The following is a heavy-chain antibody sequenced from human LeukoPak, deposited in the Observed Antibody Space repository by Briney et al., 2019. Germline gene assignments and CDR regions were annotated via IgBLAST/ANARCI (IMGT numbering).Heavy chain of an antibody. CDR1: GGSISSYY. J-gene: IGHJ4*02. CDR2: IYYSGST. CDR3: ARGLYSSSSY. V-gene: IGHV4-59*12. D-gene: IGHD6-13*01. Sequence: SETLSLTCTVSGGSISSYYWSWIRQPPGKGLEWIGYIYYSGSTNYNPSLKSRVTISVDPSKNQFSLKLSSVTAADTAVYYCARGLYSSSSYWGQGTLVTVSS.